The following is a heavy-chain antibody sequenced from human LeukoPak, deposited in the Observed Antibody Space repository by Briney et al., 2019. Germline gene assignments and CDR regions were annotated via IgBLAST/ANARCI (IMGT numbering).Heavy chain of an antibody. CDR1: GYTFTSYD. CDR3: ARAGYCSSTPVKGACYYYMDV. D-gene: IGHD2-2*01. CDR2: MNPNSGNT. Sequence: ASAKVSCKASGYTFTSYDINWVRQATGQGLEWMGWMNPNSGNTGYAQKFQGRVTITRNTSISTAYMELSSLRSEDTAVYYCARAGYCSSTPVKGACYYYMDVWGKGTTVTVSS. J-gene: IGHJ6*03. V-gene: IGHV1-8*03.